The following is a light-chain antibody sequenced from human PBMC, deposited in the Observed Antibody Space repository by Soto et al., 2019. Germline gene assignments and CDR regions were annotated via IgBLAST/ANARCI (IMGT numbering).Light chain of an antibody. CDR3: QQYNSYLLT. CDR2: DAS. V-gene: IGKV1-5*01. CDR1: QSISRS. J-gene: IGKJ3*01. Sequence: DIQMTQSPSTLSASVGDRVTITCRASQSISRSLAWYQQKPGKAPNLLIYDASRLESGVPSRFSGSGFGTECTLTISSLQPDAFATYYCQQYNSYLLTFGPGTTVDI.